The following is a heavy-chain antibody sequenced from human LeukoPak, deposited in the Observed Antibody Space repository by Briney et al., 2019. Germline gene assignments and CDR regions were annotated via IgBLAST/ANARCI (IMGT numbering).Heavy chain of an antibody. D-gene: IGHD4-17*01. Sequence: GGSLRSSGAASGFTFSSYEMNWFGQAPGKGLEWVSYISSSGSTIYYADSVKGRFTISRDNAKNSLYLQMNSLRAEDTAVYYCAREFDYGDYMDYWGQGTLVTVSS. CDR3: AREFDYGDYMDY. J-gene: IGHJ4*02. CDR1: GFTFSSYE. CDR2: ISSSGSTI. V-gene: IGHV3-48*03.